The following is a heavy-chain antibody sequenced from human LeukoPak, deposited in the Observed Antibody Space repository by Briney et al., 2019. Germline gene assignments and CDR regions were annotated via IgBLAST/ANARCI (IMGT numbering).Heavy chain of an antibody. D-gene: IGHD3-22*01. Sequence: ASVKVSCKASGYRFTSYGFSWVRQAPGQGLEWMGWISAYSGTTDYPQKVQARVTMTTDTSTTTAYMELRSLRSDDTAVYYCARDRLTSSSFRHYYDTAGYQSDAFDLWGQGTSVTVSS. CDR1: GYRFTSYG. V-gene: IGHV1-18*01. CDR2: ISAYSGTT. J-gene: IGHJ3*01. CDR3: ARDRLTSSSFRHYYDTAGYQSDAFDL.